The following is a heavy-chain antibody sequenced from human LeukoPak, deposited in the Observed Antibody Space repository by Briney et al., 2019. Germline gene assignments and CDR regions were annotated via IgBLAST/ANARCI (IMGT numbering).Heavy chain of an antibody. Sequence: SETLSLTCAVSGGSISSGGYSWSWIRQPPGKGLEWIGYIYHSGSTYYNPSLKSRVTISVDRSKNQFSLKLSSVTAADTAVYYCARVGGSNYYYYGMDVWGQGTTVTVSS. V-gene: IGHV4-30-2*01. D-gene: IGHD2-15*01. CDR3: ARVGGSNYYYYGMDV. CDR1: GGSISSGGYS. CDR2: IYHSGST. J-gene: IGHJ6*02.